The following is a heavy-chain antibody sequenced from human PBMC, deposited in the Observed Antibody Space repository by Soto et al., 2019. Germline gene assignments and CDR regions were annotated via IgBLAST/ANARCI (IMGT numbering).Heavy chain of an antibody. CDR1: GFTFSSYG. D-gene: IGHD3-3*01. J-gene: IGHJ6*02. CDR3: AALEYYDSWSGYYTLPSMDV. Sequence: GGSLRLSCAASGFTFSSYGMHWVRQAPGKGLEWVAVISYDGSNKYYADSVKGRFTISRDNSKNTLYLQMNSLRAEDTAVYYCAALEYYDSWSGYYTLPSMDVWGQGTTVTVSS. V-gene: IGHV3-30*03. CDR2: ISYDGSNK.